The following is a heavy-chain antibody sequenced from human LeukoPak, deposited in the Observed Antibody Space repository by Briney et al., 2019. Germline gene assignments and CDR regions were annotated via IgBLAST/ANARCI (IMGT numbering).Heavy chain of an antibody. CDR3: ARARSGPYGSGSLDAFDI. V-gene: IGHV1-69*06. CDR2: IIPMFDTA. Sequence: SVKVSCKASGGTFSSYPISWVRQAPGQGLEWMGGIIPMFDTADFAQKFQGRGTITADTSTSTAYMQLSSLRSEDTAVYYCARARSGPYGSGSLDAFDIWGQGTMVTVSS. J-gene: IGHJ3*02. D-gene: IGHD3-10*01. CDR1: GGTFSSYP.